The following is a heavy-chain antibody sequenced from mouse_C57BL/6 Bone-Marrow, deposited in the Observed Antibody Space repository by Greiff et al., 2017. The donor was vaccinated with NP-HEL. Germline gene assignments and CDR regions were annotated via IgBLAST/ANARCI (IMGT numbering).Heavy chain of an antibody. CDR1: GFSFTSYG. D-gene: IGHD1-1*01. CDR3: ARQGSSYNYYAMDY. Sequence: QVQLKESGPGLVAPSQTLSITCTVSGFSFTSYGVHWVRQPPGKGLEWLVVIWSDGSTTSNSALISSLSIRTDNSKSQVFLKMNSRQTDDTAMYYCARQGSSYNYYAMDYWGQGTSVTVSA. V-gene: IGHV2-6-1*01. J-gene: IGHJ4*01. CDR2: IWSDGST.